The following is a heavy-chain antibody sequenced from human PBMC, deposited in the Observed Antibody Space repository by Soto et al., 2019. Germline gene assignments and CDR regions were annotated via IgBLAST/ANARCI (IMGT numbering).Heavy chain of an antibody. CDR1: GNTLIELS. D-gene: IGHD3-16*01. J-gene: IGHJ4*02. V-gene: IGHV1-24*01. CDR3: ATDQLGGGSPDD. Sequence: QVQLLQSGTEVKKPGASVKVSCKVSGNTLIELSMHWVRQAPGKGLEWMGGFDPGEGETIYAQKFQGRVTMAEDTSTDTAYMELSSITSEDTAVYYCATDQLGGGSPDDWGQGTLVTVSS. CDR2: FDPGEGET.